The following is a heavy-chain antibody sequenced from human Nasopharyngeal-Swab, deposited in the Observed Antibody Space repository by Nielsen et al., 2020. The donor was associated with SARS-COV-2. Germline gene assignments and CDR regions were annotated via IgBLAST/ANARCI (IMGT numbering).Heavy chain of an antibody. D-gene: IGHD6-13*01. V-gene: IGHV3-21*01. Sequence: WIRQPPGKGLEWVSSISSSSSYIYYADSVKGRFTISRDNAKNSLYLQMNSLRAEDTAVYYCVREAAAATQLLGFWGQGTLVTVSS. CDR3: VREAAAATQLLGF. J-gene: IGHJ4*02. CDR2: ISSSSSYI.